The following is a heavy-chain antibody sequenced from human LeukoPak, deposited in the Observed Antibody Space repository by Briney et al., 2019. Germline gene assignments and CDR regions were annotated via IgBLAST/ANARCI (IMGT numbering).Heavy chain of an antibody. CDR2: IYTSGST. Sequence: SSETLSLTCAVYGGSFSGYYWSWIRQPAGKGLEWIGRIYTSGSTNYNPSLKSRVTMSVDTSKNQFSLKLSSVTAADTAVYYCARDSYYYGSGSSPFDYWGQGTLVTVSS. V-gene: IGHV4-4*07. D-gene: IGHD3-10*01. CDR1: GGSFSGYY. J-gene: IGHJ4*02. CDR3: ARDSYYYGSGSSPFDY.